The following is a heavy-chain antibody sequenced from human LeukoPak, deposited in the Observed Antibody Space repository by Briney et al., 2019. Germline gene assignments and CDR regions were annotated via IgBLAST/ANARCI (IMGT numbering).Heavy chain of an antibody. J-gene: IGHJ4*02. V-gene: IGHV3-23*01. CDR2: ISASGDRT. CDR1: GFIFSSYA. CDR3: ARGPGYSGSSWGVDY. Sequence: GGSLRLSCVASGFIFSSYAMSWVRQSPGKGLEWVSSISASGDRTYYPDSVKGRFTISRDNSKNTLYLQMNSLRAEDTAVYYCARGPGYSGSSWGVDYWGQGTLVTVSS. D-gene: IGHD1-26*01.